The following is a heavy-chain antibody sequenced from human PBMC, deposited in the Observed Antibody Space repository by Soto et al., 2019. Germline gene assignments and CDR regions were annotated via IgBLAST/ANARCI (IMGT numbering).Heavy chain of an antibody. CDR1: GFTFSSDW. CDR3: ARAADSGYDSGYFDY. D-gene: IGHD5-12*01. CDR2: INSDGSST. Sequence: GGSLRLSCAASGFTFSSDWMHWVRQAPGKGLVWVSRINSDGSSTSYADSVKGRFTISRDNAKNTLYLQMNSLRAEDTAVYYCARAADSGYDSGYFDYWGQGTLVTVSS. J-gene: IGHJ4*02. V-gene: IGHV3-74*01.